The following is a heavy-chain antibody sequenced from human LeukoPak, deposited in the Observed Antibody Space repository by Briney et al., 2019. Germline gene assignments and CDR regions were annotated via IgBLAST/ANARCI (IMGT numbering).Heavy chain of an antibody. V-gene: IGHV4-30-4*08. Sequence: SQTLSLTCTVSGGSISSGNYYWSWIRQPPGKGLEWIGYIYYSGSTYYNPSLKSRVTISVDTSKNQFSLKLSSVTAADTAVYYCAKRGQFWSGYHNWFDPWGQGTLVTVSS. CDR3: AKRGQFWSGYHNWFDP. J-gene: IGHJ5*02. CDR2: IYYSGST. D-gene: IGHD3-3*02. CDR1: GGSISSGNYY.